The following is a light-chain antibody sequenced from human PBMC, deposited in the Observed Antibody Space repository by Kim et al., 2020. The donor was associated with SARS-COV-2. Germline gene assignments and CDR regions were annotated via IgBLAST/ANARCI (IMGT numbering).Light chain of an antibody. J-gene: IGKJ2*01. CDR1: QSNRRW. V-gene: IGKV1-5*03. CDR3: QQYDKE. Sequence: CTRTEYGGDRVRMTCRESQSNRRWLAWYQKKPGKAPKLLICKATSLQSGVPSRYSGRGCGTEFNITISSLQPEDFGNYYSQQYDKEVGEGTKMEI. CDR2: KAT.